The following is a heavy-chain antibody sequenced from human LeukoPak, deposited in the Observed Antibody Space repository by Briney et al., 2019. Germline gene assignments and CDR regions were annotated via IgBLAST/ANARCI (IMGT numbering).Heavy chain of an antibody. Sequence: PSETLSLTCAVYGGSFSGYYWSWIRQPPGKGLEWIGYIYYSGSTYYNPSLKSRVTISVDTSKNQFSLKLSSVTAADTAVYYCARDRGAAQLFDYWGQGTLVTVSS. J-gene: IGHJ4*02. CDR3: ARDRGAAQLFDY. CDR2: IYYSGST. CDR1: GGSFSGYY. D-gene: IGHD6-6*01. V-gene: IGHV4-34*09.